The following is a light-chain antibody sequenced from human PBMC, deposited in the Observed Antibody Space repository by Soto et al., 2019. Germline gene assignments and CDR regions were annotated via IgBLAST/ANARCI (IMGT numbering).Light chain of an antibody. CDR1: NIGSKS. J-gene: IGLJ2*01. CDR2: YDS. Sequence: SYELTQPPSVSVAPGKTARIACGGNNIGSKSVHWYQQKPGQAPVLVIYYDSDRPSGIPERFSGSNSGNTATLTISRVEAGDEADYYCQVWDSTGDHPVFGGGTKLTVL. V-gene: IGLV3-21*04. CDR3: QVWDSTGDHPV.